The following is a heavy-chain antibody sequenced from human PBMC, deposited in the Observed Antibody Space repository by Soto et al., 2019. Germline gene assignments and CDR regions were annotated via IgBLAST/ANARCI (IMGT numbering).Heavy chain of an antibody. CDR2: IYYSGST. CDR1: GGSISSSSYY. Sequence: SETLSLTCTVSGGSISSSSYYWGWIRQPPGKGLEWIGSIYYSGSTYYNPSLKSRVTISVDTSKNQSSLKLSSVTAADTAVYYCARDECSGGSCYSSWGYYYYYYGMDVWVQGTTVTVSS. CDR3: ARDECSGGSCYSSWGYYYYYYGMDV. J-gene: IGHJ6*02. V-gene: IGHV4-39*02. D-gene: IGHD2-15*01.